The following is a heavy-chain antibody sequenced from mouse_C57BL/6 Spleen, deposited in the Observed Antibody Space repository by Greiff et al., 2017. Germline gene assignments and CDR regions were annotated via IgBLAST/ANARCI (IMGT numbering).Heavy chain of an antibody. D-gene: IGHD1-1*01. CDR1: GYTFTSYT. V-gene: IGHV1-4*01. J-gene: IGHJ3*01. CDR2: INPSSGYT. CDR3: AREDMLRGGFAY. Sequence: QVQLQQSGAELARPGASVKMSCKASGYTFTSYTMHWVKQRPGQGLEWIGYINPSSGYTKYNQKFKDKATLTADKSSSTAYMQLSSLTSEDSAVYYCAREDMLRGGFAYWGQGTLVTVSA.